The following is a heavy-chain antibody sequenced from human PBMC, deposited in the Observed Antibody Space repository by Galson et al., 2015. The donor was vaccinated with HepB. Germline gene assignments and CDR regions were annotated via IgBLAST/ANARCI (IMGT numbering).Heavy chain of an antibody. Sequence: SVKVSCKASGYTVTTYAMHWVRQAPGQRLEWMGWINLVNGNTDYAQNFRGRVTITRDTSASTAYMELSSLRSEDTAVYYCARYDDYIQFEYWGQGTLVTVSS. CDR3: ARYDDYIQFEY. J-gene: IGHJ4*02. CDR2: INLVNGNT. V-gene: IGHV1-3*01. D-gene: IGHD4-17*01. CDR1: GYTVTTYA.